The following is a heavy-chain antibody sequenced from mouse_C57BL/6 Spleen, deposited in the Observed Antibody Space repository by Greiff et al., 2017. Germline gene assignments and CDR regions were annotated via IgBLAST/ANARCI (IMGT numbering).Heavy chain of an antibody. CDR2: FYPGSGSI. Sequence: VKLMESGAELVKPGASVKLSCKASGYTFTEYTIHWVKQRSGQGLEWIGWFYPGSGSIKYNEKFKDKATLTADKSSSTVYMELSRLTSEDSAVYFCARHEDEVYDGYYYAMDYWGQGTSVTVSS. CDR1: GYTFTEYT. V-gene: IGHV1-62-2*01. CDR3: ARHEDEVYDGYYYAMDY. J-gene: IGHJ4*01. D-gene: IGHD2-3*01.